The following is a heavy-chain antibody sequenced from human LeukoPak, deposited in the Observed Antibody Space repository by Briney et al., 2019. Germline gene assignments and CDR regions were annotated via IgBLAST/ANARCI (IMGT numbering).Heavy chain of an antibody. CDR2: ISYDGSNK. D-gene: IGHD7-27*01. CDR1: GFTFSSYG. J-gene: IGHJ4*02. Sequence: SLRLSCAASGFTFSSYGMHWVRQAPGKGLEWVAVISYDGSNKYYADSVKGRFTISRDNSKNTLYLQMNSLRAEDTAVYYCAKLLYWGSDRFFDYWGQGTLVTVSS. V-gene: IGHV3-30*18. CDR3: AKLLYWGSDRFFDY.